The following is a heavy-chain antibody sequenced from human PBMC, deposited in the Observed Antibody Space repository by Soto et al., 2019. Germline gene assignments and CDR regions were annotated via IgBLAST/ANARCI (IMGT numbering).Heavy chain of an antibody. CDR2: VNHSGEA. CDR3: APADRFPRSWFDS. CDR1: GGSFRNYY. V-gene: IGHV4-34*01. Sequence: SETLSLTCGVYGGSFRNYYWIWVRQPPGKGLERIGEVNHSGEATYNPSLQSRVTISLDTTNNHFSLKMTSVTAADTAIYFCAPADRFPRSWFDSWGQGTQVTVSS. J-gene: IGHJ5*01.